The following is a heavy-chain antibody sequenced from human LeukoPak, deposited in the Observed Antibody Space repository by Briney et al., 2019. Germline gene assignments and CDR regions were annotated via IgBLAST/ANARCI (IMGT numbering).Heavy chain of an antibody. CDR1: GGSISSGSYY. V-gene: IGHV4-61*01. CDR2: IYYSGST. CDR3: ARERVATISSGAFDI. J-gene: IGHJ3*02. Sequence: SETLSLTCTVSGGSISSGSYYWSWIRQPPGKGLEWIGYIYYSGSTNYNPSLKSRVTISVDTSKNQFSLKLSSVTAADTAVYYCARERVATISSGAFDIWGQGTMVTVSS. D-gene: IGHD5-12*01.